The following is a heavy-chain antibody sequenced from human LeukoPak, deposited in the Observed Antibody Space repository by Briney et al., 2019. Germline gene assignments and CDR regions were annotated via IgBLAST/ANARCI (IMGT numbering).Heavy chain of an antibody. CDR3: ARRLPEYCSGGSCSNWFDP. D-gene: IGHD2-15*01. J-gene: IGHJ5*02. CDR2: IYPGDSVT. CDR1: RYSFTSYW. Sequence: GESLKISCKGSRYSFTSYWIAWVRQMPGKGLEWMGIIYPGDSVTRYSPSFQGQVTISADKSISTAYLQWSSLKASDTAMYYCARRLPEYCSGGSCSNWFDPWGQGTLVTVSS. V-gene: IGHV5-51*01.